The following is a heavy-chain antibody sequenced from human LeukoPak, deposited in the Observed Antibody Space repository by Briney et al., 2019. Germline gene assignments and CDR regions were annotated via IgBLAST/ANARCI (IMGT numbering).Heavy chain of an antibody. J-gene: IGHJ6*02. CDR3: ARDLGYSYDYYHYGMDV. CDR2: IYYSGST. Sequence: SETLSLTCTVSGGSISSYYWSWIRQPPGKGLEWIGYIYYSGSTNYNPSLKSRVTISVDTSKNQFSLKLSSVTAADTAVYYCARDLGYSYDYYHYGMDVWGQGTTVTVSS. CDR1: GGSISSYY. V-gene: IGHV4-59*01. D-gene: IGHD5-18*01.